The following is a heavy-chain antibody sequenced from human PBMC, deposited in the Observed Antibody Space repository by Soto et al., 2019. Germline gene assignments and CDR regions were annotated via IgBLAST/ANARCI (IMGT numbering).Heavy chain of an antibody. J-gene: IGHJ4*02. CDR1: CAKIKNRSYH. CDR2: HYYSWST. CDR3: ARLRAGNPDYTL. Sequence: LSLTLTAACAKIKNRSYHPAWIRQPPRKGLAWIGSHYYSWSTYYSPSLKSRATRSVDRFKYHFSLQLTSVTAPDTAVDYGARLRAGNPDYTLWGPGTLVT. D-gene: IGHD2-2*02. V-gene: IGHV4-39*02.